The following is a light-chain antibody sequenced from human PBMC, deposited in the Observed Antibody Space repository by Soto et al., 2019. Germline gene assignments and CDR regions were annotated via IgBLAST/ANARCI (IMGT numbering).Light chain of an antibody. Sequence: QSVLTQPPSVSGAPGQRVTISCTGSSSNIGAGYDVNWSQHLTETAPKLLIYGNNNRPSGVPDRFSGSKSCSSASLAITGLQAKDAADYYCQPYESSLNGTMFGGGTQLTVL. J-gene: IGLJ3*02. CDR3: QPYESSLNGTM. CDR1: SSNIGAGYD. V-gene: IGLV1-40*01. CDR2: GNN.